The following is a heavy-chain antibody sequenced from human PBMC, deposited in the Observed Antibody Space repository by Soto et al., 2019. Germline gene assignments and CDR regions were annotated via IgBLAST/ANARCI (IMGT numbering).Heavy chain of an antibody. D-gene: IGHD3-10*01. V-gene: IGHV4-30-2*01. CDR2: IYHSGST. CDR3: ARDREDGSGSYYFDP. Sequence: SETLSLTCAVSGGSISIGGYSLSWIRQPPGKGLEWIGYIYHSGSTYYNPSLKSRVTISVDRSKNQFSLKLSSVTAADTAVYYCARDREDGSGSYYFDPWGQGKLVTVSS. CDR1: GGSISIGGYS. J-gene: IGHJ5*02.